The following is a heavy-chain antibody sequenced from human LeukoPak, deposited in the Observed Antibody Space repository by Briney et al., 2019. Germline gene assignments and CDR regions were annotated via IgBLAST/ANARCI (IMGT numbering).Heavy chain of an antibody. CDR2: IRYDGSNK. J-gene: IGHJ3*02. CDR3: AKGLARFLEWPLDAFDI. Sequence: SGGSLRLSCAASGFTFSSYGMHWVRQAPGKGLEWVAFIRYDGSNKYYADSVKGRFTISRDNSKNALYLQMNSLRAEDTAVYYCAKGLARFLEWPLDAFDIWGQGTMVTVSS. CDR1: GFTFSSYG. D-gene: IGHD3-3*01. V-gene: IGHV3-30*02.